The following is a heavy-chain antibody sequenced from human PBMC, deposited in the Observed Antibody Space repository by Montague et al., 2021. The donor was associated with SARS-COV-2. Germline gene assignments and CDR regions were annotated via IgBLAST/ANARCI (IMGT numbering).Heavy chain of an antibody. V-gene: IGHV3-33*01. CDR1: GITFNRHG. D-gene: IGHD3-16*01. CDR3: ASAYHDYGLDN. Sequence: SLRLSCAASGITFNRHGMHWVRQAPAKGLEWVAVIWYDGSKRFYSDPVRGRFTIYRDNSKNTVYLQRNSLSVEDTAVYYCASAYHDYGLDNWGQGTLVTVSS. J-gene: IGHJ4*02. CDR2: IWYDGSKR.